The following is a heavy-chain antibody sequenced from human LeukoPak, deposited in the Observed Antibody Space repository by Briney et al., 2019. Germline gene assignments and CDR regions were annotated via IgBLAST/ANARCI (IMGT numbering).Heavy chain of an antibody. J-gene: IGHJ4*02. D-gene: IGHD6-13*01. Sequence: GGSLRLSCAASGFTFSSYSMNWVRQAPGRGLEWVSYISSSSSTIYYADSVKGRFTISRDNAKNSLYLQMNSLRAEDTAVYYCARGGLRQQLVRGDHFDDWGQGTLATVSS. CDR2: ISSSSSTI. CDR1: GFTFSSYS. CDR3: ARGGLRQQLVRGDHFDD. V-gene: IGHV3-48*01.